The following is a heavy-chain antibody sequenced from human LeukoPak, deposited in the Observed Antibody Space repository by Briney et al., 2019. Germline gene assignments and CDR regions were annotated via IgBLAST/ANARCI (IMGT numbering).Heavy chain of an antibody. CDR2: IYYSGNT. J-gene: IGHJ4*02. V-gene: IGHV4-39*07. CDR3: ARAGGRDFHFDS. D-gene: IGHD5-12*01. Sequence: SETLSLTCTVSGGSISSSSYYWGWIRQPPGKGLEWIGSIYYSGNTNYNPSLKSRVTMSVDKSKNQFSLKLSSVTAADTAFYYCARAGGRDFHFDSWGQGTLVTVSS. CDR1: GGSISSSSYY.